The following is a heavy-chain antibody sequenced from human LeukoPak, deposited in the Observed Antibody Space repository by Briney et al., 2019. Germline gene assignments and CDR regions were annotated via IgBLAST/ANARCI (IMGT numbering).Heavy chain of an antibody. J-gene: IGHJ6*02. D-gene: IGHD1-1*01. CDR2: IYYSGST. CDR3: AREGRAGTTGWYYYYGMDV. CDR1: GGSISSGDYY. V-gene: IGHV4-61*08. Sequence: PSETLSLTCTVSGGSISSGDYYWSWIRQPPGKGLEWIGYIYYSGSTNYNPSLKSRVTISVDTSKNQFSLKLSSVTAADTAVYYCAREGRAGTTGWYYYYGMDVWGQGTTVTVSS.